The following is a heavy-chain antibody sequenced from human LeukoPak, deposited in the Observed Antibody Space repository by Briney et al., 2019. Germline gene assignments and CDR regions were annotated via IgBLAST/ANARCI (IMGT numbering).Heavy chain of an antibody. V-gene: IGHV4-28*01. J-gene: IGHJ3*01. CDR2: IYYNGNT. CDR1: GYSISSNNW. CDR3: ARNQAVAANRGASDV. Sequence: SETLSLTCAVSGYSISSNNWWAWVRQPPGKGLEWIGYIYYNGNTYYNPYNPSLTSRVTMSVDTSKNQFSLKLDSVTEIDTAMYYCARNQAVAANRGASDVWGQGTMVTVPS. D-gene: IGHD6-19*01.